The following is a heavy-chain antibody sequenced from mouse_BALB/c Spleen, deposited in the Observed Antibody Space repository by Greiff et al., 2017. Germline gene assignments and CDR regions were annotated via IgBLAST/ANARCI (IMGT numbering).Heavy chain of an antibody. CDR3: ARDPPYGYGFYAMDY. V-gene: IGHV5-4*02. J-gene: IGHJ4*01. Sequence: DVMLVESGGGLVKPGGSLKLSCAASGFTFSDYYMYWVRQTPEKRLEWVATISDGGSYTYYPDSVKGRFTISRDNAKNNLYLQMSSLKSEDTAMYYCARDPPYGYGFYAMDYWGQGTSVTVSS. CDR2: ISDGGSYT. CDR1: GFTFSDYY. D-gene: IGHD2-2*01.